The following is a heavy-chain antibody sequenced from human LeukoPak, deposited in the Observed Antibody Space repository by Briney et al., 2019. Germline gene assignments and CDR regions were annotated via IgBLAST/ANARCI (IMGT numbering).Heavy chain of an antibody. J-gene: IGHJ5*02. V-gene: IGHV1-69*05. CDR2: IIPFVGTA. CDR1: GGTFSSYA. CDR3: ARVISGRIVALNCFDP. D-gene: IGHD3-22*01. Sequence: ASVKVSCKASGGTFSSYAISWVRQAPGQGLEWRGGIIPFVGTANYAQKFQGRVTITTDESTNTAYMELSSLRSEDTAVYYCARVISGRIVALNCFDPWGQGTLVTVSS.